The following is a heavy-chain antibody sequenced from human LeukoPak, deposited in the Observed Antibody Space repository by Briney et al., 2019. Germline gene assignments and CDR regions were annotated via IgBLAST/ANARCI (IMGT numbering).Heavy chain of an antibody. V-gene: IGHV1-69*13. CDR2: IIPIFGTA. D-gene: IGHD1-26*01. Sequence: ASVKVSCKASGGTFSSYAISWVRQAPGQGLEWMGGIIPIFGTANYAQKFQGRVTITADESTSTAYMELSSLRSEDTAVYYCARGALPWELSAFDIWGQGTMVTVSS. CDR3: ARGALPWELSAFDI. J-gene: IGHJ3*02. CDR1: GGTFSSYA.